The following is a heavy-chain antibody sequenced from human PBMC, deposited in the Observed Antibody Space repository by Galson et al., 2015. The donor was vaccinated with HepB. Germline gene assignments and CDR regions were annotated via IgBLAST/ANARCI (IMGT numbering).Heavy chain of an antibody. Sequence: SLRLSCAASGFTFSTYWMHWVRQAPGKGLLWISRINTDGSSTSYADSVKGRFTISRDNSKNTLYLQMNSLRAGDTAVYYCARQYYYDSSGYYDPFDYWGQGTLATVSS. D-gene: IGHD3-22*01. J-gene: IGHJ4*02. CDR3: ARQYYYDSSGYYDPFDY. CDR1: GFTFSTYW. V-gene: IGHV3-74*01. CDR2: INTDGSST.